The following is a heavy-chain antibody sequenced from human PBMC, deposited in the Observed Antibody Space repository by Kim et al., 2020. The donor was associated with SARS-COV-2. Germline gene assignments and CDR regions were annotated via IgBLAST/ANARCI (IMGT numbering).Heavy chain of an antibody. D-gene: IGHD2-2*01. J-gene: IGHJ4*02. CDR3: ARGSSTSCYD. V-gene: IGHV3-74*01. CDR2: RI. Sequence: RINYADSVKGRFTVSRDNAKTTLYLEMNSLRAEDTAVYYCARGSSTSCYDWGQGALVTVSS.